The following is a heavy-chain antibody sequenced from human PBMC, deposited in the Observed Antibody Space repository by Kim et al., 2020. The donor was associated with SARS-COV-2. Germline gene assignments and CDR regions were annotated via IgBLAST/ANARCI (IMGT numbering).Heavy chain of an antibody. V-gene: IGHV3-7*01. CDR2: IKDDGSET. J-gene: IGHJ4*02. CDR3: ARGHYYDYG. D-gene: IGHD3-22*01. CDR1: GFTFSNLY. Sequence: GGSLRLSCAASGFTFSNLYMNWVRQAPGKGLEWLARIKDDGSETLYVDSVKGRFIISRDNSKNSLYLQMNSLRDEDTAVYYCARGHYYDYGRGQGTLVTVSS.